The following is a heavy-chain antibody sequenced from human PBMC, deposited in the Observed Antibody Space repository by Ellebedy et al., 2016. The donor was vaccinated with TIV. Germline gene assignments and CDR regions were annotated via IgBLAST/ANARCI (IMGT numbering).Heavy chain of an antibody. CDR3: TRGGDSANYYKGAYGMDV. CDR2: VNPNSGGT. J-gene: IGHJ6*02. Sequence: AASVKVSCKTSRYTFTGYYIHWARQAPGQGLEWMGWVNPNSGGTNYAQNFQGRVTMTRDTSISTAYMELSGLRSDDTAIYYCTRGGDSANYYKGAYGMDVWGQGTTVTVSS. D-gene: IGHD3-10*01. CDR1: RYTFTGYY. V-gene: IGHV1-2*02.